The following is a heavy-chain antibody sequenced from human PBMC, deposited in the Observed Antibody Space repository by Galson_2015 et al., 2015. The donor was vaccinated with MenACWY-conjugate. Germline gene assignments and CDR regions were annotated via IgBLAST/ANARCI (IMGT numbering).Heavy chain of an antibody. CDR1: GFRFSSST. CDR3: VRAEGWVRSAVDL. J-gene: IGHJ3*01. Sequence: SLRLSCAASGFRFSSSTFYWVRPSPGTGLEWVAVVSYDASSRYYSDSVPGRFPISRDTSQNTESLEMSSMVPEDSAVYYCVRAEGWVRSAVDLWGQGIMVTVSA. V-gene: IGHV3-30*10. CDR2: VSYDASSR. D-gene: IGHD3-3*01.